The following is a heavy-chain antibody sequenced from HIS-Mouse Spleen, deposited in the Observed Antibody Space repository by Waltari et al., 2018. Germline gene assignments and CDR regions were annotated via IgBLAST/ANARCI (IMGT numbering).Heavy chain of an antibody. D-gene: IGHD6-13*01. J-gene: IGHJ6*02. CDR3: ARALEYSSSWYYYYYGMDV. Sequence: QVQLQESGPGLVKPSETLSLTCTVSGYSISSGYYWGWIRQPPGKGLEWIGIIYHSGSTYNTPTLNGRVTISVDTSKNQFSLRLSAVTAADTAVYYCARALEYSSSWYYYYYGMDVWGQGTTVTVSS. CDR1: GYSISSGYY. V-gene: IGHV4-38-2*02. CDR2: IYHSGST.